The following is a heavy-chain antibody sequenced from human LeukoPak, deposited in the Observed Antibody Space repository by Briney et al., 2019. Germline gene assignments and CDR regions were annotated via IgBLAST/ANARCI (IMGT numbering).Heavy chain of an antibody. CDR2: ISGRGEAI. V-gene: IGHV3-48*01. CDR1: GFTFSNQN. D-gene: IGHD2-15*01. CDR3: ARTYGSGSLDY. J-gene: IGHJ4*02. Sequence: PGGSLRLSCAASGFTFSNQNMDWLRQAPGKGLEWISYISGRGEAIFYADSVQGRFTISRDNAKNSIYLQMNGLTAEDTAVYYCARTYGSGSLDYGGQGTLVTVSS.